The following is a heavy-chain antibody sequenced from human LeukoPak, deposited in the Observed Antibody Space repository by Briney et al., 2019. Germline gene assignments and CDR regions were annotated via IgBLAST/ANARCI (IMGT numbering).Heavy chain of an antibody. CDR3: ARDRIQLGLDV. J-gene: IGHJ3*01. D-gene: IGHD1-1*01. Sequence: GGPLRLSCAASGFTVSRNYMTWVRQAPGKGLEWVSVMYTGGETYYADSVRARFTISRDNSKNTLYLQMNSLRAEDSAVYYCARDRIQLGLDVWGQGTMVTVSS. CDR1: GFTVSRNY. CDR2: MYTGGET. V-gene: IGHV3-66*01.